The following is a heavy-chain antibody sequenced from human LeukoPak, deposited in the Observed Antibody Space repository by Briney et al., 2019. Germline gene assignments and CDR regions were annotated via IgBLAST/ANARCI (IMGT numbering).Heavy chain of an antibody. CDR2: IYTSEST. Sequence: PSETLSLTCTVSGGSISSYDWSWVRQPAGKGLEGIGRIYTSESTNYNPPLNSRVTMSVDTSKNQFSLKLSSVTAADTAVYYCARDGDYDILTGYLHAFDIWGQGTMVTVSS. J-gene: IGHJ3*02. V-gene: IGHV4-4*07. CDR3: ARDGDYDILTGYLHAFDI. CDR1: GGSISSYD. D-gene: IGHD3-9*01.